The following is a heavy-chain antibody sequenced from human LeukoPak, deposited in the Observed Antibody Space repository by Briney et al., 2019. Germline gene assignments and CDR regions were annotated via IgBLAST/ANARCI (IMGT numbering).Heavy chain of an antibody. CDR3: AKHYCSSTSCHGDY. J-gene: IGHJ4*02. CDR2: ISGSGGST. CDR1: GFTFSSYA. V-gene: IGHV3-23*01. D-gene: IGHD2-2*01. Sequence: GGSLRLSCAASGFTFSSYAMSWVRQAPGKGLEWVSAISGSGGSTYYADYVKGRFTISRDNSKNTLYLQMNSLRAEDTAVYYCAKHYCSSTSCHGDYWGQGTLVTVSS.